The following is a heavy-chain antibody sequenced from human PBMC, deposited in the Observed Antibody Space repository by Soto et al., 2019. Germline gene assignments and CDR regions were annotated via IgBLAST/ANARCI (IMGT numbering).Heavy chain of an antibody. CDR3: AALSGDFWSGYPPTYFDY. V-gene: IGHV1-58*01. CDR1: GFTFTSSA. D-gene: IGHD3-3*01. Sequence: ASVKVSCKASGFTFTSSAVQWVRQARGQRLEWIGWIVVGSGNTNYAQKFQERVTITRDMSTSTAYMELSSLRSEDTAVYYCAALSGDFWSGYPPTYFDYWGQGTLVTVSS. J-gene: IGHJ4*02. CDR2: IVVGSGNT.